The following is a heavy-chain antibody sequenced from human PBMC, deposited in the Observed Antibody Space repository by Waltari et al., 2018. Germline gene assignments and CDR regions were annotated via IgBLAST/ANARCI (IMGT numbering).Heavy chain of an antibody. CDR3: ARAIAGSGRYDS. V-gene: IGHV2-26*01. CDR1: GFSLSSAAMG. D-gene: IGHD3-10*01. Sequence: QVTLKESGPVLVKPTETLPLTCTVPGFSLSSAAMGVTWIRQPPGKALEWLAHIFSDEDKSYSTSLKSRLTISKDTSKSQVVLTLTNMDPEDTATYYCARAIAGSGRYDSWGQGTLITVSA. CDR2: IFSDEDK. J-gene: IGHJ4*02.